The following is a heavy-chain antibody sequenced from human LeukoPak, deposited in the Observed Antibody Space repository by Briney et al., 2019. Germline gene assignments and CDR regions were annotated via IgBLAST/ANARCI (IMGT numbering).Heavy chain of an antibody. J-gene: IGHJ4*02. Sequence: SETLSLTCTVSGGSISSYYWSWIRQPPGKGLEWIGYIYYSGSTNYNPSLKSRVTISVDTSKNQFSLKLSSATAADTAVYYCARGNRSGSLQLFDYWGQGTLVTVSS. V-gene: IGHV4-59*01. D-gene: IGHD1-1*01. CDR2: IYYSGST. CDR1: GGSISSYY. CDR3: ARGNRSGSLQLFDY.